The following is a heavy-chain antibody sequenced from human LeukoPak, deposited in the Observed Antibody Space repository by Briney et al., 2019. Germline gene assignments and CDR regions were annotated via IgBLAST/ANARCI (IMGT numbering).Heavy chain of an antibody. D-gene: IGHD6-19*01. V-gene: IGHV1-2*02. CDR2: INPNSGGT. CDR3: ARARSGVGPYYFDY. CDR1: GYTFTGYY. J-gene: IGHJ4*02. Sequence: ASVKVSCKASGYTFTGYYMHWVRQAPGQGLEWMGWINPNSGGTNYAQKFQGRVTVTRDTSISTAYMELSRLRSDDTAVYYCARARSGVGPYYFDYWGQGTLVTVSS.